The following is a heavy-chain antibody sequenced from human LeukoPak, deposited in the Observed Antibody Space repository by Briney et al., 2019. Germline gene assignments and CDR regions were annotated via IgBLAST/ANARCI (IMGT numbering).Heavy chain of an antibody. J-gene: IGHJ6*02. Sequence: GGSLRLSCAPSVFTFSDYYMSCIRQAPGRGLECVSYISSSGSNIYYADSVKGRFTIYRDNAKNPLYLQMNSLRAEDTAVYYCARAAVVAASPSYYYYYGMDVWGQGTTVTVSS. V-gene: IGHV3-11*01. CDR1: VFTFSDYY. D-gene: IGHD2-15*01. CDR2: ISSSGSNI. CDR3: ARAAVVAASPSYYYYYGMDV.